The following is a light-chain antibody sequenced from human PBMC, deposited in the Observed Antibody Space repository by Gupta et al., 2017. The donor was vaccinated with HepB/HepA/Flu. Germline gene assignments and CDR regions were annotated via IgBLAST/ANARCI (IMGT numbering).Light chain of an antibody. J-gene: IGLJ3*02. Sequence: NFMLTQPHSVSESPGKTVTITCTRSSGTIASNYVQWYQRRPGSAPTTMVYENNQRPSGVPDRFSGSIDSSSNSASLTISGLKTEDEADYYCQSSDTNNPWVFGGGTKLTVL. CDR1: SGTIASNY. CDR3: QSSDTNNPWV. V-gene: IGLV6-57*03. CDR2: ENN.